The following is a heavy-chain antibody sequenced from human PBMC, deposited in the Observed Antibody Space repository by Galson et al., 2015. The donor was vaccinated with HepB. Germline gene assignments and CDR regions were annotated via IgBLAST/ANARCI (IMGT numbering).Heavy chain of an antibody. CDR1: GFTFDDYA. V-gene: IGHV3-9*01. J-gene: IGHJ3*01. CDR2: VNWKSGNI. CDR3: AIASYSYESTGYGFAFDV. Sequence: SLRLSCAPSGFTFDDYAMHWVRQAPGKGLEWVSGVNWKSGNIGYADSVKGRFTISRDNPKTSLYLQMNSLRAEDTALYYCAIASYSYESTGYGFAFDVWGQGTMVTVSS. D-gene: IGHD3-22*01.